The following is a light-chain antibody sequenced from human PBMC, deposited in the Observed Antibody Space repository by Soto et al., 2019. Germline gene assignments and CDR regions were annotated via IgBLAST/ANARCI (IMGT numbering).Light chain of an antibody. J-gene: IGLJ3*02. CDR3: QTWGTGTRGV. Sequence: QLVLTLSPSASASLGASVKLTCTLSSGHSSYAIAWHQQQPEKGPRYLMKLNSDGSHNKGDGIPDRFSGSSSGAERYLTISSLQAEDEADYYCQTWGTGTRGVFGGGTKVTVL. CDR1: SGHSSYA. CDR2: LNSDGSH. V-gene: IGLV4-69*01.